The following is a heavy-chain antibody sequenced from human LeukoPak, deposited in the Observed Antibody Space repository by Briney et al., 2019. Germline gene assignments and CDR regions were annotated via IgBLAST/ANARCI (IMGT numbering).Heavy chain of an antibody. CDR3: ARSKYGGPDY. CDR2: IYYSGRT. Sequence: PSETLSLTCTVSGGSINSYYWSWIRQPPGKGLEWIGYIYYSGRTNYNPSLKSRVTISVNTSKNQFSPKLSSVTAADTAVYYCARSKYGGPDYWGQGTLVTVSS. J-gene: IGHJ4*02. CDR1: GGSINSYY. V-gene: IGHV4-59*01. D-gene: IGHD3-10*02.